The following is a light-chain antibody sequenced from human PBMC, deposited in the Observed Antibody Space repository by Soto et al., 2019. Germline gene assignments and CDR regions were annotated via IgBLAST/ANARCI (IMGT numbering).Light chain of an antibody. J-gene: IGLJ3*02. CDR1: SSDVGAYKY. V-gene: IGLV2-8*01. Sequence: QSALTQPPSASGSPGQSVTISCTGTSSDVGAYKYVSWYQQYPGKAPKLMIYEVTKRPSGVPDRLSGSKSGNTASLTVSGVEAEDEADYYCTAYVGNDIWVFGGGTKVTVL. CDR2: EVT. CDR3: TAYVGNDIWV.